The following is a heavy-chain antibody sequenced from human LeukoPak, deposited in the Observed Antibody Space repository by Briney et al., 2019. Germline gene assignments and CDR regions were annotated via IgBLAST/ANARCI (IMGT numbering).Heavy chain of an antibody. J-gene: IGHJ4*02. CDR2: IKDDGSEE. V-gene: IGHV3-7*03. CDR3: VRGLGTGSY. CDR1: GFNFNNYW. D-gene: IGHD3-9*01. Sequence: GGSLRLSCAASGFNFNNYWMSWLRQAPGKGLEWVANIKDDGSEEYYVDSVKGRFTIVRDNAYNSLYLQMNSLRVEDTAVYYCVRGLGTGSYWGQGTLVTVSP.